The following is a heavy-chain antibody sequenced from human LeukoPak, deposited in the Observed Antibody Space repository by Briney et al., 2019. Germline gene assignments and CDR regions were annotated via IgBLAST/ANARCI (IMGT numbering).Heavy chain of an antibody. V-gene: IGHV3-23*01. CDR3: SRPYYDVSGYYEGGY. D-gene: IGHD3-22*01. J-gene: IGHJ4*02. CDR1: GFTFSSYA. Sequence: GGSLRLSCAASGFTFSSYAMSWVRQAPGKGLEWVSVISGSGGNINYADSVKGRFTISRDNAENSLYLQMNSLRVEDTAVYYCSRPYYDVSGYYEGGYWGLGTLVTVSS. CDR2: ISGSGGNI.